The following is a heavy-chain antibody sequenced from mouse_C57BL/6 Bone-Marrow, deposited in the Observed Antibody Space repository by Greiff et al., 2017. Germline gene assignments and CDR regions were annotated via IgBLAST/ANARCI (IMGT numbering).Heavy chain of an antibody. Sequence: VQLQQSGPELVKPGASVKISCKASGYAFSSSWMHWVKQRPGKGLEWIGRIYPGDGDTNYNGKFKGKATLTADKSSSTAYMQLSSLTSEDSAVYFCANYGNYPYAMDYWGQGTSVTVSS. CDR2: IYPGDGDT. D-gene: IGHD2-1*01. J-gene: IGHJ4*01. CDR1: GYAFSSSW. CDR3: ANYGNYPYAMDY. V-gene: IGHV1-82*01.